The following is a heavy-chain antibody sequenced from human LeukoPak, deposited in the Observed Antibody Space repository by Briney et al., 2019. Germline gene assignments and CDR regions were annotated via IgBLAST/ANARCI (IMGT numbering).Heavy chain of an antibody. J-gene: IGHJ4*02. Sequence: QPGGSLRLSCVASEFTFRSYAMSWVRQAPGKGLEWVSAISGSGGSTYYADSVKGRFTISRDNSKNTLYLQMNSLRAEDTAVYYCAKRPSSWPGYYFDYWGQGTLVTVSS. V-gene: IGHV3-23*01. CDR3: AKRPSSWPGYYFDY. CDR1: EFTFRSYA. D-gene: IGHD6-13*01. CDR2: ISGSGGST.